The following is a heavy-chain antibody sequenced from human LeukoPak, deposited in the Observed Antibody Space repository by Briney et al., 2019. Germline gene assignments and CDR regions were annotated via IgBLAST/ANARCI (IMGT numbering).Heavy chain of an antibody. J-gene: IGHJ4*02. Sequence: QPGGSLRLSCAASGFTFSSYGMHWVRQAPGKGLEWVAVISYDGSNKYYADSVKGRFTTSRDNSKNTLYLQMNSLRAEDTAVYYCAKEGYYPYNDYWGQGTLVTVSS. CDR2: ISYDGSNK. CDR1: GFTFSSYG. CDR3: AKEGYYPYNDY. V-gene: IGHV3-30*18. D-gene: IGHD1-26*01.